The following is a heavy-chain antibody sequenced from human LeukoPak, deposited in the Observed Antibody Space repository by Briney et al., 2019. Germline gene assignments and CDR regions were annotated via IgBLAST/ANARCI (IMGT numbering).Heavy chain of an antibody. V-gene: IGHV3-23*01. CDR1: GGTFSSYA. CDR3: AKYYGGNPYYFDY. D-gene: IGHD4-23*01. Sequence: ASVKVSCKASGGTFSSYAMSWVRQAPGKGLEWVSAISGSGGSTYYADSVKGRFTISRDNSKNTLYLQMNSLRAEDTAVYYCAKYYGGNPYYFDYWGQGTLVTVSS. CDR2: ISGSGGST. J-gene: IGHJ4*02.